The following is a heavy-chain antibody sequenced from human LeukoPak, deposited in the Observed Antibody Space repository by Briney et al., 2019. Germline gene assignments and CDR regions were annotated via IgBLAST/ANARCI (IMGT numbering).Heavy chain of an antibody. CDR2: ISYDGSNK. J-gene: IGHJ3*02. CDR1: GFTFSSYA. D-gene: IGHD2-21*02. V-gene: IGHV3-30-3*01. CDR3: ASGGDTDAFDI. Sequence: GGSLRLSCAASGFTFSSYAMHWVRQAPGKGLEWVAVISYDGSNKYYADSVKGRFTISRDNSKNTLYLQMNSLRAEDTAVYYCASGGDTDAFDIWGQGTMATVSS.